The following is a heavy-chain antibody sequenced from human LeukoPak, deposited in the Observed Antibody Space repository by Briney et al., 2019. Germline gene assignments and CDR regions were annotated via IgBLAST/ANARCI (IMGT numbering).Heavy chain of an antibody. J-gene: IGHJ3*02. CDR1: GFTFSSYA. Sequence: TGGSLRLSCAASGFTFSSYAMSWVRQAPGKGLEWVSAISGSGGSTYYADSVKGRFTISRDNSKNTLYLQMNSLRAEDTAVYYCAKDGYDLGDASDIWGQGTMVTVSS. D-gene: IGHD3-16*01. V-gene: IGHV3-23*01. CDR2: ISGSGGST. CDR3: AKDGYDLGDASDI.